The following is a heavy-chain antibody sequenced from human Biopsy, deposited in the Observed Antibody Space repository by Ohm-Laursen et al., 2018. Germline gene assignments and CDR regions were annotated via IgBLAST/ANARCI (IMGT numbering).Heavy chain of an antibody. CDR3: AKWGTSMALYHFYGMDV. D-gene: IGHD5-18*01. CDR1: GFTFSSYA. V-gene: IGHV3-23*01. CDR2: INSSGGST. Sequence: GSLRLSCAASGFTFSSYAMSWVRQAPGKGLEWVSTINSSGGSTYYADSVKGRFTISRDNSMNTMFLQMNSLRAQDAGTYYCAKWGTSMALYHFYGMDVWGQGTTVSVSS. J-gene: IGHJ6*02.